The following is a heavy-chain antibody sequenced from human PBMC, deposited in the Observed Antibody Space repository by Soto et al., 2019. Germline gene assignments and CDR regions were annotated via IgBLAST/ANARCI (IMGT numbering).Heavy chain of an antibody. CDR2: TRNKANSYTT. D-gene: IGHD5-18*01. CDR3: ARGYSYGLYYYYGMDV. CDR1: GFTFSDHY. V-gene: IGHV3-72*01. Sequence: EVQLVESGGGLVQPGGSLRLSCAASGFTFSDHYMDWVRQAPGKGLEWVGRTRNKANSYTTEYAVSVKGRFTISRDDSKNSLYLQMNSLKTEDTAVYYCARGYSYGLYYYYGMDVWGQGTTVTVSS. J-gene: IGHJ6*02.